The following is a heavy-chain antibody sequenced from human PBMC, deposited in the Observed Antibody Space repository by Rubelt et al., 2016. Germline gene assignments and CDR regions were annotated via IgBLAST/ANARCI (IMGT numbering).Heavy chain of an antibody. V-gene: IGHV2-70*01. Sequence: STSLKTRLTISKDTSKNQVVLTMTNMDPVDTATYYCARIRSIAVAGSGYFDYWGQGTLVTVSS. J-gene: IGHJ4*02. D-gene: IGHD6-19*01. CDR3: ARIRSIAVAGSGYFDY.